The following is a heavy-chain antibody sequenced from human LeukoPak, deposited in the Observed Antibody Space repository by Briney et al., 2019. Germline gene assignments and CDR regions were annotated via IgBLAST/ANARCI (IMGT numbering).Heavy chain of an antibody. CDR2: ISSEGTSR. D-gene: IGHD1-1*01. V-gene: IGHV3-74*01. CDR3: ATLDIVGTTLTA. J-gene: IGHJ4*02. Sequence: GGSLRLSFAASGYSFSEQCMHWVRQAPGKGLVWVSRISSEGTSRSYADSVEGRFTISRDNAKNTLYLQMDSLRDEDTAVYFCATLDIVGTTLTAWGQGTLVTVSS. CDR1: GYSFSEQC.